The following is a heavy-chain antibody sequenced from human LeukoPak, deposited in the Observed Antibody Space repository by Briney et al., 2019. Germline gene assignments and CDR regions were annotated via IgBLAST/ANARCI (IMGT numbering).Heavy chain of an antibody. CDR2: IYYSGST. J-gene: IGHJ6*02. CDR3: ARDRGITMIRGYYGMDV. CDR1: VGSISSYY. V-gene: IGHV4-59*01. Sequence: SETLSLTCTVSVGSISSYYWSWIRQPPGKGLEWIGYIYYSGSTNYNPSLKSRVTISVGTSKNQFSLKLSSVTAADTAVYYCARDRGITMIRGYYGMDVWGQGTTVTVSS. D-gene: IGHD3-22*01.